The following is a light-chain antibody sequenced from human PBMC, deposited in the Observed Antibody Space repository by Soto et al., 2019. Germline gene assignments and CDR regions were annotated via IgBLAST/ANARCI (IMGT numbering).Light chain of an antibody. V-gene: IGKV1-9*01. Sequence: DIQMTQSPSSLSASVGDRVTITCRASQGISSYLAWYQQKPGKAPKLLIYAASTLQSGVPSRFSGSGSGTEFTLTISSLQPEDCATYYCQQLNSYPLTFGQGTRLEIK. CDR2: AAS. J-gene: IGKJ5*01. CDR3: QQLNSYPLT. CDR1: QGISSY.